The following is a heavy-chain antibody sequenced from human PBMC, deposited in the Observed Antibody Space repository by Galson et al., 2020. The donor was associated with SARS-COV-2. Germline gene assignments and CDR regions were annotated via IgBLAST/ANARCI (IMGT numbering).Heavy chain of an antibody. CDR1: GHSVSSNSAA. CDR3: AGRVAGAGSLHI. V-gene: IGHV6-1*01. CDR2: THYRSEWST. D-gene: IGHD6-13*01. Sequence: SQTLSLTCAISGHSVSSNSAAWHSIRQPPPRGLGWLRRTHYRSEWSTDYAVSVKSRITINPDTSKTQFSLQLNSVTPEDTAIYYCAGRVAGAGSLHIWGQGTMVIVSS. J-gene: IGHJ3*02.